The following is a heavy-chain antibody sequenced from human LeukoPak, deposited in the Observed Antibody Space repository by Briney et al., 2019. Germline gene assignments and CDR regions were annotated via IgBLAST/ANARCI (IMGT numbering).Heavy chain of an antibody. D-gene: IGHD3-10*01. CDR3: TTRSPINMDRSDF. J-gene: IGHJ4*02. CDR2: IKSKADGGTV. V-gene: IGHV3-15*01. Sequence: GGSLRLSCAASGFTFSNAWMSWVRQAPGKGPELVGRIKSKADGGTVNYAAPVRGRFTISRDDSKNTLYLQMNSLKTEDTAVYYCTTRSPINMDRSDFWGQGTLVTVSS. CDR1: GFTFSNAW.